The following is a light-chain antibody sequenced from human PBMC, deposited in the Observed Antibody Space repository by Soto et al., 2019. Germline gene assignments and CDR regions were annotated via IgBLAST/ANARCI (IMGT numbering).Light chain of an antibody. V-gene: IGKV1-9*01. J-gene: IGKJ4*01. Sequence: DIQLTQSPSFLSASVGDRVTITCRASQGINSYVAWYQQKSGKAPKLLIYAASTLQSGVPSRFSGSGSGTEFTLTISSLQPEDFTIYHCHQLKSYPLTFGGGTKVDIK. CDR3: HQLKSYPLT. CDR2: AAS. CDR1: QGINSY.